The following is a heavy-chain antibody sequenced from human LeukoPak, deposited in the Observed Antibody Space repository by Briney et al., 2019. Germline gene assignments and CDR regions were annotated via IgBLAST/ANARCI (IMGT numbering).Heavy chain of an antibody. Sequence: PGGSLRLSCAASGFSVSSDYMTWVRQAPGKGLEWDSVIYGGGDTNYADSVEGRFTTSRDNSKNTVFLQMNSLRAEDTAVYYCARGRSVSSIFDYWGQGTLVTVSS. CDR2: IYGGGDT. V-gene: IGHV3-53*01. CDR1: GFSVSSDY. D-gene: IGHD6-6*01. J-gene: IGHJ4*02. CDR3: ARGRSVSSIFDY.